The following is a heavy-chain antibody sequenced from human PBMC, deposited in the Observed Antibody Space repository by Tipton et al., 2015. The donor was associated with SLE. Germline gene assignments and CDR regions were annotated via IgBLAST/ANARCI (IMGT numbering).Heavy chain of an antibody. Sequence: SLRLSCAASGFTFSSYGMHWVRQAPGKGLEWVAFIRYDGSNKYYADSVKGRFTISRDNAKNSLYLQMNSLRAEDMALYYCAKDLYSSSEGDAFDIWGQGTMVPVSS. J-gene: IGHJ3*02. CDR1: GFTFSSYG. CDR3: AKDLYSSSEGDAFDI. CDR2: IRYDGSNK. V-gene: IGHV3-30*02. D-gene: IGHD6-6*01.